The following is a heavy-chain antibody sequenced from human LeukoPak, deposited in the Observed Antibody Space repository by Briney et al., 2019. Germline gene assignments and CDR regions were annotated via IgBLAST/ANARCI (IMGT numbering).Heavy chain of an antibody. CDR3: SSRGHLVVETATFA. CDR1: GGSISSSSYY. J-gene: IGHJ5*02. CDR2: IYYSGST. Sequence: SETLSLTCTVSGGSISSSSYYWGWIRQPPGKGLEWIGSIYYSGSTYYNPSLKSRVTISVDTPKNQFSLKLSSVTAADTALYFCSSRGHLVVETATFAWGQGILVTVSS. V-gene: IGHV4-39*07. D-gene: IGHD2-21*02.